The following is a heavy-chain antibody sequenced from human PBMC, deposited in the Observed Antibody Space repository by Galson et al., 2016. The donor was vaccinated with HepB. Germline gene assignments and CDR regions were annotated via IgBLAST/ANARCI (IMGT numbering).Heavy chain of an antibody. V-gene: IGHV3-23*01. D-gene: IGHD3-10*01. CDR1: GFTFSNYA. CDR2: ISGSGGAT. J-gene: IGHJ4*02. Sequence: SLRLSCAASGFTFSNYAMSWVRQAPGKGLERVSTISGSGGATYYADSVKGRFTISRDNSKNTLYLQMNTLRAEDTAVYYCAKAGTSFDYWGQGTLVTVSS. CDR3: AKAGTSFDY.